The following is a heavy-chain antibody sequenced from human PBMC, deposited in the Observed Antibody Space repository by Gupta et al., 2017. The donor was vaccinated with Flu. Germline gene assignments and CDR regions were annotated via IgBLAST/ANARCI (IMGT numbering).Heavy chain of an antibody. D-gene: IGHD3-10*01. CDR2: LKSETDGGTA. CDR3: TTDSSGGSTFDI. Sequence: EVQLVESGGGWVKPGGSLRLSCAASGFRFSDAYMHWVRQAPGKGLEWVGRLKSETDGGTADYAATVKGRFTISRDDSKNTLWLQMNSLRTEDTAVYYCTTDSSGGSTFDIWGQGTPVTVSA. J-gene: IGHJ3*02. V-gene: IGHV3-15*01. CDR1: GFRFSDAY.